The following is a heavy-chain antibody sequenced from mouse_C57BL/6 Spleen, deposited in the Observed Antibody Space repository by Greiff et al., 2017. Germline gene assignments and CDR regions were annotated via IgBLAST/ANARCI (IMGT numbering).Heavy chain of an antibody. V-gene: IGHV1-18*01. Sequence: VQLQQSGPELVKPGASVKIPCKASGYTFTDYNMDWVKQSHGKSLEWIGDINPNNGGTIYNQKFKGKATLTVDKSSSTAYMELRSLTSEDTAVYYCARFYYYGSNYFDYWGQGTTLTVSS. CDR3: ARFYYYGSNYFDY. CDR2: INPNNGGT. D-gene: IGHD1-1*01. J-gene: IGHJ2*01. CDR1: GYTFTDYN.